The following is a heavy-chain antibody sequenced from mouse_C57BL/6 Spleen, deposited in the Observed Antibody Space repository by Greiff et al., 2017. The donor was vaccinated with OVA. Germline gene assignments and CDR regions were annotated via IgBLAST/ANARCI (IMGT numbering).Heavy chain of an antibody. CDR2: IYPGDGDT. J-gene: IGHJ1*03. Sequence: QVHVKQSGAELVKPGASVKISCKASGYAFSSYWMNWVKQRPGKGLEWIGQIYPGDGDTNYNGKFKGKATLTADKSSSTAYMQLSSLTSEDSAVYFCGYGNYLYWYFDVWGTGTTVTVSS. D-gene: IGHD2-1*01. CDR3: GYGNYLYWYFDV. V-gene: IGHV1-80*01. CDR1: GYAFSSYW.